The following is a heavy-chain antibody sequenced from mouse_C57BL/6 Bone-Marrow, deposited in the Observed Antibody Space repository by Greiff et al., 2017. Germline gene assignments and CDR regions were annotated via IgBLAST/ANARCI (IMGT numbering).Heavy chain of an antibody. J-gene: IGHJ4*01. V-gene: IGHV5-4*03. CDR3: ARGVDYGDGPYYAMDY. Sequence: EVKLQESGGGLVKPGGSLKLSCAASGFTFSSYAMSWVRQTPEKRLEWVATISDGGSYTYYPDNVKGRITISRDNAKNNLYLHMSHLKSEDTAMYYCARGVDYGDGPYYAMDYWGQGTSVTVTS. D-gene: IGHD2-4*01. CDR2: ISDGGSYT. CDR1: GFTFSSYA.